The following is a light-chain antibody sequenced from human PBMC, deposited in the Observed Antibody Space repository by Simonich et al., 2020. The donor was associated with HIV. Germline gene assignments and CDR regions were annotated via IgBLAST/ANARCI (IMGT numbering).Light chain of an antibody. Sequence: EIVFTQSPATLSLSPGERTTLSCRASQSVSSYLAWYQQKPGQAPRLLIYDASNRATGIPARFSGSGSGTDFTRTISSLEPEDFAVYYCQQRSNWPLTFGGGTKVEIK. CDR3: QQRSNWPLT. CDR1: QSVSSY. CDR2: DAS. J-gene: IGKJ4*01. V-gene: IGKV3-11*01.